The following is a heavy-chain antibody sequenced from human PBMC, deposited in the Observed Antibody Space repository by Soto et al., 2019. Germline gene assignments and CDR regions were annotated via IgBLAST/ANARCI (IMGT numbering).Heavy chain of an antibody. Sequence: SETLSLTCSVSSASLSSSTYYWSWIRQPPGTGLEWIGEINHSGSTNYNPSLKSRVTISVDTSKNQFSLKLTSVTAADTAVYYCARDKITGLFDYWGQGTLVT. CDR1: SASLSSSTYY. D-gene: IGHD2-8*02. CDR2: INHSGST. V-gene: IGHV4-39*07. J-gene: IGHJ4*02. CDR3: ARDKITGLFDY.